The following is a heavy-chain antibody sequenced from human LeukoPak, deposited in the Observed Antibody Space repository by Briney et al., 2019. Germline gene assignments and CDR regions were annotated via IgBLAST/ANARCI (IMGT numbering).Heavy chain of an antibody. CDR2: IYYSGST. CDR3: ARDNERDSSGYSGY. V-gene: IGHV4-30-4*08. J-gene: IGHJ4*02. D-gene: IGHD3-22*01. CDR1: GGSISSGDYY. Sequence: SQTLSLTCTVSGGSISSGDYYWSWIRQPPGKGLEWIGYIYYSGSTYYNPSLKSRVIISVDTSKNQFSLKLSSVTAADTAVYYCARDNERDSSGYSGYWGQGTLVTVSS.